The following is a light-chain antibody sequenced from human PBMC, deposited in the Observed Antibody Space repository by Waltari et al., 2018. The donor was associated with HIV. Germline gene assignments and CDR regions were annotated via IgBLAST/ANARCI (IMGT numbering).Light chain of an antibody. J-gene: IGLJ1*01. CDR3: SSRDTTGKFWV. Sequence: SSELTPDPFVSVAPGQTARITCQGALLRFYYGTWYQQRPGQAPRLVSYGSNNRPSGIPDRFSGSTSGNTMSLTITATQAEDEGDFFCSSRDTTGKFWVFGSGT. CDR1: LLRFYY. V-gene: IGLV3-19*01. CDR2: GSN.